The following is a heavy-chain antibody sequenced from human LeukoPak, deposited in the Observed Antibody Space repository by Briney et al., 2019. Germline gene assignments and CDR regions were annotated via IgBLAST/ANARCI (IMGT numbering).Heavy chain of an antibody. V-gene: IGHV4-39*07. D-gene: IGHD5-18*01. CDR3: ARAHERTAMAAFDY. CDR2: IYYSGST. CDR1: GGSISSSSYY. J-gene: IGHJ4*02. Sequence: KASETLSLTCTVSGGSISSSSYYWGWIRQPPGKGLEWIGSIYYSGSTYYNPSLKSRVTISVDTSKNQFSLKLSSVTAADTAVYYCARAHERTAMAAFDYWGQGTLVTVSS.